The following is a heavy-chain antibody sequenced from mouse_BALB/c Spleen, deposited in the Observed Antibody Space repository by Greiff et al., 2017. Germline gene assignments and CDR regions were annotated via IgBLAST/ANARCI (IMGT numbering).Heavy chain of an antibody. V-gene: IGHV5-4*02. CDR2: ISDGGSYT. Sequence: EVQGVESGGGLVKPGGSLKLSCAASGFTFSDYYMYWVRQTPEKRLEWVATISDGGSYTYYPDSVKGRFTISRDNAKNNLYLQMSSLKSEDTAMYYCAREFFAYWGQGTLVTVSA. J-gene: IGHJ3*01. CDR1: GFTFSDYY. CDR3: AREFFAY.